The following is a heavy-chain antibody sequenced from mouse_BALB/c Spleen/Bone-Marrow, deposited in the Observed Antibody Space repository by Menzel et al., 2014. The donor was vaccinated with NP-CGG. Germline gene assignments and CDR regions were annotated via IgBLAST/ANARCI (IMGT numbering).Heavy chain of an antibody. V-gene: IGHV1-39*01. J-gene: IGHJ4*01. CDR3: ARVAYDGYAMDS. CDR1: GYSFTDYI. Sequence: EVQVVESGPELVKPGASVKISCKASGYSFTDYIILWVKQSHGMILEWIGNINPYYDSTSYNLKFKGKATLTVDKSSTTAYMHLNSLTSEDSAVYYCARVAYDGYAMDSWGQGTSVTVSS. D-gene: IGHD2-3*01. CDR2: INPYYDST.